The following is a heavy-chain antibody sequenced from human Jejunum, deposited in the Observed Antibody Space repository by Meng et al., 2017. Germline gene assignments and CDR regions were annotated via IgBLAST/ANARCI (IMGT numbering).Heavy chain of an antibody. CDR2: IYPANSDT. CDR3: ARPSGRFFDS. Sequence: GESLKISCKASGYSFTSYYVGWMRQMPGRGLEWMAIIYPANSDTRYNPSFQGQVTISADKSVSTAYLQWNSLKTSDTGIYYCARPSGRFFDSWGQGTLVTVSS. CDR1: GYSFTSYY. J-gene: IGHJ5*01. V-gene: IGHV5-51*01. D-gene: IGHD3-10*01.